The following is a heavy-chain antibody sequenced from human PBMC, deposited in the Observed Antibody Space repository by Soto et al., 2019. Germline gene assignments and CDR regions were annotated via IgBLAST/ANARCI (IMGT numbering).Heavy chain of an antibody. CDR2: ISGSGGST. V-gene: IGHV3-23*01. CDR3: AKAYYGSGSYYKRPNWFDP. Sequence: APGKGLDWVSSISGSGGSTYYADSVKGRFTISRDNSKNTLYLQMNSLRAEDTAVYYCAKAYYGSGSYYKRPNWFDPWGQGTLVTVSS. D-gene: IGHD3-10*01. J-gene: IGHJ5*02.